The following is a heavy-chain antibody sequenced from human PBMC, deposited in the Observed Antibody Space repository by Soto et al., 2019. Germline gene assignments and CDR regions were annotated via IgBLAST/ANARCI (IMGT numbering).Heavy chain of an antibody. V-gene: IGHV4-34*01. CDR3: ARGVLRYFDWLKNRSWFDP. J-gene: IGHJ5*02. Sequence: SETLSLTCAVYGGSFSGYYWGWIRQPPGKGLEWIGEINHSGSTNYNPSLKSRVTISVDTSKNQFSLKLSSVTAADTAVYYCARGVLRYFDWLKNRSWFDPWGQGTLVTVSS. CDR1: GGSFSGYY. D-gene: IGHD3-9*01. CDR2: INHSGST.